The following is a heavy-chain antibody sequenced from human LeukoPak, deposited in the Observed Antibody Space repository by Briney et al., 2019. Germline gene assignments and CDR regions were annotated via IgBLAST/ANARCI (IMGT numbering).Heavy chain of an antibody. V-gene: IGHV3-9*01. Sequence: PGRSLRLSCAASGFTFDDYAMHWVRHAPGKGLEWGSGIIWNSGSIGYADSVKGRFTISRDNAKKSLYLQMNSLRAEDTALYYCAKDAYYDILTGYPLDYWGQGTLVTVSS. D-gene: IGHD3-9*01. J-gene: IGHJ4*02. CDR1: GFTFDDYA. CDR2: IIWNSGSI. CDR3: AKDAYYDILTGYPLDY.